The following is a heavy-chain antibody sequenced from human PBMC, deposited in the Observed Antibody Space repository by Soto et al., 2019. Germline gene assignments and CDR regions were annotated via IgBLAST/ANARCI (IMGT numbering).Heavy chain of an antibody. D-gene: IGHD2-8*01. CDR2: IIPIFGTA. CDR1: GGTFSSYA. J-gene: IGHJ4*02. Sequence: SVKVSCKASGGTFSSYAISWVRQAPGQGLEWMGGIIPIFGTANYAQKFLGRVTITADESTSTAYMELSSLRSEDTAVYYCARNSLRRDIVLMVYAPTAPFDYWGQGTLVTVS. CDR3: ARNSLRRDIVLMVYAPTAPFDY. V-gene: IGHV1-69*13.